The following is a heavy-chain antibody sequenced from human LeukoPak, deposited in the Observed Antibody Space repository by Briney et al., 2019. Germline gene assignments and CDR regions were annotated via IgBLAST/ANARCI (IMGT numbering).Heavy chain of an antibody. CDR3: TYRGWSGYCTPQSQIFDY. J-gene: IGHJ4*02. V-gene: IGHV3-15*01. D-gene: IGHD3-3*01. Sequence: GGSLRLSCAASGFTFSNAWMSWVRQAPGKGLEWVGRIKSKTDGGTTDYAAPVKGRFTISRDDSKNTLYLQMNSLKTEDTAVYYCTYRGWSGYCTPQSQIFDYWGQGTLVTVSS. CDR1: GFTFSNAW. CDR2: IKSKTDGGTT.